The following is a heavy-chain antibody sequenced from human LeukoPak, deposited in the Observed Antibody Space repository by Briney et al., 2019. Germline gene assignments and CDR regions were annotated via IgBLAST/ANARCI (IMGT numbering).Heavy chain of an antibody. J-gene: IGHJ6*03. Sequence: SETLSLTCTVSGGSISSYYWSWIRQPPGKALEWIGYIYYSGDTNYNPSLKSRVTMSVDTSKYQFSLKLSSVTAADTAVYSCARGIFGVVVTRYHYYYMDVWGKGTSVTVSS. CDR1: GGSISSYY. D-gene: IGHD3-3*01. V-gene: IGHV4-59*01. CDR2: IYYSGDT. CDR3: ARGIFGVVVTRYHYYYMDV.